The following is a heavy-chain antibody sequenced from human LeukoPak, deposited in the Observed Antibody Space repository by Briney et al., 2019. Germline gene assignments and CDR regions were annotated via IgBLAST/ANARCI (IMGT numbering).Heavy chain of an antibody. CDR3: ARMMSGHYFNGLSDY. D-gene: IGHD2/OR15-2a*01. CDR1: GGSIGGYY. CDR2: ILYSGST. V-gene: IGHV4-59*01. Sequence: PSETLSLTCTVSGGSIGGYYWSWIRQPPGKGLEWIGYILYSGSTNYNPSLKSRVTISVDTSKNQLSLKLSSVTAADTALYYCARMMSGHYFNGLSDYWGQGALVTVSS. J-gene: IGHJ4*02.